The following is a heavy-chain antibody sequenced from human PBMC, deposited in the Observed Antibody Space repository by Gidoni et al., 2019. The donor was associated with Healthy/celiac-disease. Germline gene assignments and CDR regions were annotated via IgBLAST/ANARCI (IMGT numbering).Heavy chain of an antibody. D-gene: IGHD3-10*01. J-gene: IGHJ5*02. Sequence: EVQLLESGGGFAQPGGSLRLSCAASGFTFSSYAMSWVRQAPGKGLEWVSAISGSGGSTYYADSVKGRFTISRDNSKNTLYLQMNSLRAEDTAVYYCAKRQYGSGNSHNWFDPWGQGTLVTVSS. V-gene: IGHV3-23*01. CDR1: GFTFSSYA. CDR2: ISGSGGST. CDR3: AKRQYGSGNSHNWFDP.